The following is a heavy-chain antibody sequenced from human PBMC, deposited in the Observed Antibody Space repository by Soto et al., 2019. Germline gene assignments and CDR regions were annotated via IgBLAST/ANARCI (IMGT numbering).Heavy chain of an antibody. D-gene: IGHD5-18*01. V-gene: IGHV4-30-4*02. CDR3: ARDRIQLWFRSHYYYMDV. CDR2: IYYSGST. Sequence: SETLSLTCTVSGGSISSGDYYWSWIRQPPGKGLEWIGYIYYSGSTNYNPSLKSRVTISVDTSKNQFSLKLSSVTAADTAVYYCARDRIQLWFRSHYYYMDVWGKGTTVTVSS. J-gene: IGHJ6*03. CDR1: GGSISSGDYY.